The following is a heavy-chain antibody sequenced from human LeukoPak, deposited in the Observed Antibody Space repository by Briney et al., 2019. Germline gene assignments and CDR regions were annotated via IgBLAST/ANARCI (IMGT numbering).Heavy chain of an antibody. J-gene: IGHJ4*02. CDR1: GFTLSSYA. Sequence: GGSLRLSCAVSGFTLSSYAMSWVRQAPGKGLEWVSAIDSSGSYTWYDDSVKGRLTISRDNSKNTLYLQMNSLRAEDTAVYYCAKGSAGGRPYYFDYWGQGTLVPVSS. CDR2: IDSSGSYT. V-gene: IGHV3-23*05. D-gene: IGHD6-13*01. CDR3: AKGSAGGRPYYFDY.